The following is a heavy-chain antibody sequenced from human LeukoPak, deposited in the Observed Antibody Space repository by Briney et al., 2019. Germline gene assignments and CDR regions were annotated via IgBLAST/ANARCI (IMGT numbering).Heavy chain of an antibody. D-gene: IGHD4-17*01. J-gene: IGHJ4*02. CDR3: ARRLGYGDYVAFDY. Sequence: PSETLSLTCTVSGGSISNKYWSWIRQPPGKGLEWIGEINHIGSTNYNPSLKSRVTISVDTSKNQFSLKLSSVTAADTAAYYCARRLGYGDYVAFDYWGQGALVTVSS. V-gene: IGHV4-34*01. CDR2: INHIGST. CDR1: GGSISNKY.